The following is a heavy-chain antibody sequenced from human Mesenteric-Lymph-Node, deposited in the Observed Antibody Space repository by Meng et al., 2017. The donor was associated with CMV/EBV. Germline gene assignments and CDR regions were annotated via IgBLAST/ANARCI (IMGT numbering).Heavy chain of an antibody. CDR3: ARFGGFGVVQEDY. D-gene: IGHD3-3*01. CDR1: GFTFSSYW. CDR2: INSDGSST. J-gene: IGHJ4*02. Sequence: GESLKISCAASGFTFSSYWMHWVRQAPGKGLVWVSRINSDGSSTSYADSVKGRFTISRDNAKNTLYLQMNSLRAEDTAVYYCARFGGFGVVQEDYWGQGTLVTVSS. V-gene: IGHV3-74*01.